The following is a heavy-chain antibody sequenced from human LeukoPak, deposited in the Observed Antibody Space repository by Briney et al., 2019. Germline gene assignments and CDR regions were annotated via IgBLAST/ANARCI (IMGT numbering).Heavy chain of an antibody. CDR2: ICYSGSP. CDR3: ERPLTDLDAFDI. V-gene: IGHV4-39*01. J-gene: IGHJ3*02. Sequence: SETLSRTCSVSGVSISSSSYYWRWTRQPPGKGLEWIGSICYSGSPHYNQSLKSRVTISVDTSKNQFSLKLGSVTAADTAVYYCERPLTDLDAFDIWGQGTMVTVSS. D-gene: IGHD7-27*01. CDR1: GVSISSSSYY.